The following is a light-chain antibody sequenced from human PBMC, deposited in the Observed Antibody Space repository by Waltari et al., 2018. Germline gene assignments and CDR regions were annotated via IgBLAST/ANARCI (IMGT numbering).Light chain of an antibody. J-gene: IGKJ1*01. V-gene: IGKV3-15*01. Sequence: EVVMTQSPATLSVSPGEGATVSCRASQSVRSNVAWYQQTPGQAPRLLIYGASTRAPGIPDRFSGGGSGTEFILTISSLQSEEFAVYYCQQYNNWPPWTFGQGTKVEIK. CDR1: QSVRSN. CDR3: QQYNNWPPWT. CDR2: GAS.